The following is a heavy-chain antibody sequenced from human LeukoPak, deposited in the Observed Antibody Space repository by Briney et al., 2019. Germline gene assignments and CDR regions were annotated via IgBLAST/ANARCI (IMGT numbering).Heavy chain of an antibody. D-gene: IGHD6-13*01. CDR2: ISYDGSNK. Sequence: GGSLRLSCAASRFTFSSYGMHWVRQAPGKGLEWVAVISYDGSNKYYADSVKGRFTISRDNSKNTLYLQMNSLRAEDTAVYYCAKSVAAALGHWGQGTLVTVSS. CDR1: RFTFSSYG. V-gene: IGHV3-30*18. CDR3: AKSVAAALGH. J-gene: IGHJ4*02.